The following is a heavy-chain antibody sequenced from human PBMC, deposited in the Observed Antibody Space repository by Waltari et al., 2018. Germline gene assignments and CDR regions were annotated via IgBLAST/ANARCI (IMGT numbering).Heavy chain of an antibody. V-gene: IGHV3-23*01. CDR3: AKSSQGSGWYFDL. CDR1: GFTFSSYA. J-gene: IGHJ2*01. D-gene: IGHD6-19*01. CDR2: ISGSGGST. Sequence: EVQLLESGGGLVQPGGSLRLSCAASGFTFSSYAMRWVRQAPGKGLEWVSAISGSGGSTYYADSVKGRFTISRDNSKNTLYLQMNSLRAEDTAVYYCAKSSQGSGWYFDLWGRGTLVTVSS.